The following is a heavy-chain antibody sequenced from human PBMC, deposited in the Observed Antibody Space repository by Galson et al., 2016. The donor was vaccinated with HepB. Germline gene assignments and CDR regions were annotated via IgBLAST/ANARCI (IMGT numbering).Heavy chain of an antibody. J-gene: IGHJ4*02. Sequence: SLRLSCAASGFPFSLYGLTWVRQAPGKGLEWASSVTDSGDNTYYADSVRGRFTISRDNSKDILFLQMNSLRAEDTAVYYCAKIDCSSYGCRRVDSWGQGTLVTVSS. CDR1: GFPFSLYG. V-gene: IGHV3-23*01. CDR3: AKIDCSSYGCRRVDS. CDR2: VTDSGDNT. D-gene: IGHD2-2*01.